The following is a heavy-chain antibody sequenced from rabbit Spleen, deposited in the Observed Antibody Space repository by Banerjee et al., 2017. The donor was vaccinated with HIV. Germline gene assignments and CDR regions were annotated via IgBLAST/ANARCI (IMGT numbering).Heavy chain of an antibody. Sequence: QLTETGGGLVQPGGSLTLSCKASGIDFTKYYITWVRQAPGKGLEWIGIIYAAKGSTDYASWVNGRFTISSDNAQSTVDLKMTSLTAADTATYFCAGDGDVSIRYYFTLWGPGTLVTVS. D-gene: IGHD2-1*01. J-gene: IGHJ4*01. CDR1: GIDFTKYY. CDR3: AGDGDVSIRYYFTL. CDR2: IYAAKGST. V-gene: IGHV1S7*01.